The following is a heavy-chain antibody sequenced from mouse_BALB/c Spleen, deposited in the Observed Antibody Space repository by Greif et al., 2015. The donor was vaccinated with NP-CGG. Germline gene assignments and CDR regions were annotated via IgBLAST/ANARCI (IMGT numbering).Heavy chain of an antibody. J-gene: IGHJ4*01. CDR1: GFTFSSFG. CDR2: ISSGSSTI. CDR3: ARRGSTVGDYAMDY. D-gene: IGHD1-1*01. V-gene: IGHV5-17*02. Sequence: EVMLMESGGGLVQPGGSRKLSCAASGFTFSSFGMHWVRQAPEKGLEWVAYISSGSSTIYYADTVKGRFTISRDNPKNTLFLQMTSLRSEDTAMYYCARRGSTVGDYAMDYWGQGTSVTVSS.